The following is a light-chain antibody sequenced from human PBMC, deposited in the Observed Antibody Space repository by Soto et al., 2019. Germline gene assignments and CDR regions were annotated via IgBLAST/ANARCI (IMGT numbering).Light chain of an antibody. J-gene: IGLJ2*01. CDR3: AAWDDSLNGVV. V-gene: IGLV1-44*01. Sequence: QSVLTQPPSASGTPGQRVTISCSGSSSNIGSNSVHWYQQLPGTAPKLLMYSSNQRPSGVPDRFSGSKSGTSASLAISGLQSEDEADYDCAAWDDSLNGVVFGGGTKLTVL. CDR1: SSNIGSNS. CDR2: SSN.